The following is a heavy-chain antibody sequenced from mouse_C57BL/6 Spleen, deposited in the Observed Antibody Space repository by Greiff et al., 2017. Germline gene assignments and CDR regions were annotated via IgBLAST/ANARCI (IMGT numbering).Heavy chain of an antibody. CDR2: IDPSDSET. CDR1: GYTFTSYW. Sequence: VQLQQPGAELVRPGSSVKLSCKASGYTFTSYWMHWVKQRPIQGLEWIGNIDPSDSETNYNQKFKDKATLTVDKSSSTAYMQLSSLTSEDSAVYYCARGGYGSSYFDDWGQGTTLTVSS. D-gene: IGHD1-1*01. CDR3: ARGGYGSSYFDD. V-gene: IGHV1-52*01. J-gene: IGHJ2*01.